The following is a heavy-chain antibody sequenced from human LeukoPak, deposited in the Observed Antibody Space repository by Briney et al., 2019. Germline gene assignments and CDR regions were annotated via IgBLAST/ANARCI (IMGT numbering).Heavy chain of an antibody. CDR2: ISSSGSTI. D-gene: IGHD3-10*01. J-gene: IGHJ4*02. CDR1: GFTFSSYE. CDR3: ARYYGVDIDY. V-gene: IGHV3-48*03. Sequence: GGSLRLSCAASGFTFSSYEMNWVRQAPGKGLEWVSYISSSGSTIHYADSVKGRFTVSRDNAKNSLYLQMNSLRAEDTAVYYCARYYGVDIDYWGQGTLVTVSS.